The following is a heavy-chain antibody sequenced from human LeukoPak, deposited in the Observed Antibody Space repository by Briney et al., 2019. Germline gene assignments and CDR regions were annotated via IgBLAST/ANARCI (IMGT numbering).Heavy chain of an antibody. J-gene: IGHJ4*02. CDR3: ARGLWFGEFGYDY. D-gene: IGHD3-10*01. Sequence: GGALRVSCAASGFTFNSYTMNWVRQAPGKGLEWVSSISTSRSYIYYADSVKGRFTISRDNAKNSLFLQMNSLKAEDTAVYYCARGLWFGEFGYDYWGQGTLVSVSS. CDR1: GFTFNSYT. CDR2: ISTSRSYI. V-gene: IGHV3-21*01.